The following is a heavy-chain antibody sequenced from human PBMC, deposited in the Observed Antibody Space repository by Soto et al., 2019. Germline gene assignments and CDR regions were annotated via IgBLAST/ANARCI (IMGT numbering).Heavy chain of an antibody. J-gene: IGHJ4*02. CDR3: ARGHFRFLDWLSPFAY. CDR1: GFTFSSYW. Sequence: GGSLRLSCAASGFTFSSYWMHWVRQAPGKGLVWVSRINSDGTSTNYADSVKGRFTISRDNAKNTLYLQMNSLRAEDTAVYYCARGHFRFLDWLSPFAYWGQGTLVTVSS. CDR2: INSDGTST. V-gene: IGHV3-74*01. D-gene: IGHD3-3*01.